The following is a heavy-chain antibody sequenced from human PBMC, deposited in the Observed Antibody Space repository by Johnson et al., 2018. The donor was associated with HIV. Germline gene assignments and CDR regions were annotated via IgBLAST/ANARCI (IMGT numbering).Heavy chain of an antibody. Sequence: QMLLVESGGGVVQPGRSLRLSCAASGFTFSSYWMSWVRQAPGKGLEWVAVISYDGSNKYYADSVKGRFTISRDNTKNSLYLQMNSLRAEDTAVYYCAREEVTSFGVAYDAFDIWGQGTMVTVAS. CDR2: ISYDGSNK. V-gene: IGHV3-30-3*01. CDR3: AREEVTSFGVAYDAFDI. D-gene: IGHD3-3*01. J-gene: IGHJ3*02. CDR1: GFTFSSYW.